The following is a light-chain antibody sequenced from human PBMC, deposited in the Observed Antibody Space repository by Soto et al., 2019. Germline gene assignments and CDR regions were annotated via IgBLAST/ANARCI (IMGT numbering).Light chain of an antibody. CDR3: QTWGTGIVV. V-gene: IGLV4-69*01. Sequence: QSVLTQSPSASASLGASVKLTCTLSSGYSNYAIAWHQQHPEKGPRYLMKVNSDGSHSKGDGIPDRFSGSSSGTERYLTISSLQSEDEADYYCQTWGTGIVVFGGGTKVTVL. CDR1: SGYSNYA. CDR2: VNSDGSH. J-gene: IGLJ2*01.